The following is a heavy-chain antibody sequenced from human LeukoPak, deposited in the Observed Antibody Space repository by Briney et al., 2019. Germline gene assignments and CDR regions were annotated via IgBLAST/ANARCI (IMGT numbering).Heavy chain of an antibody. CDR1: GGSISSYY. CDR2: IYYSGST. J-gene: IGHJ4*02. Sequence: PSETLSLTCTVSGGSISSYYWSWIRQPPGKGLEWIGYIYYSGSTNYNPSLKSRVTISVDTSKNQFSLKLSSVTAADTAVYYCARAQYSYGPPHYFDYWGQGTLVTVSS. CDR3: ARAQYSYGPPHYFDY. V-gene: IGHV4-59*08. D-gene: IGHD5-18*01.